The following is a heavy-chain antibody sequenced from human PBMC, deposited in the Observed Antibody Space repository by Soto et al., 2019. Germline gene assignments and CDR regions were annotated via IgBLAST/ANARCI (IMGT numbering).Heavy chain of an antibody. D-gene: IGHD3-16*01. Sequence: EEQVLESGGGLVQPGGSLRLSCVASGFTLTNYATAWVRQAPGKGLEWVSRISSSGGSTYYSDSVKGRFTISRDTSKDTLYLQMNSLRAEDTAIYYCAKDPLTGYFDRWGRGTLVTVSS. V-gene: IGHV3-23*01. CDR3: AKDPLTGYFDR. CDR2: ISSSGGST. J-gene: IGHJ2*01. CDR1: GFTLTNYA.